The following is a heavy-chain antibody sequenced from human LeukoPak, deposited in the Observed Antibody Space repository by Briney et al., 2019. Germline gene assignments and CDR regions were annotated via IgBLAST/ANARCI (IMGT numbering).Heavy chain of an antibody. CDR1: GYTLTELS. V-gene: IGHV1-24*01. CDR3: ATSLRYDGMDV. J-gene: IGHJ6*02. Sequence: ASVKVSCKVSGYTLTELSMHWVRQTLGKGLEWGGGFDPEDGETNSAQKFQGRVTMTEDTSTDTAYMELSSLRSEDTAVYYCATSLRYDGMDVWGQGTTVTVSS. CDR2: FDPEDGET. D-gene: IGHD4/OR15-4a*01.